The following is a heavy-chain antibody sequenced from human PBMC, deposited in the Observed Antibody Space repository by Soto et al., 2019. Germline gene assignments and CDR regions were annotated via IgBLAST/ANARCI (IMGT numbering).Heavy chain of an antibody. CDR3: ARESYGSGDS. D-gene: IGHD3-10*01. CDR1: GYSFTSYR. V-gene: IGHV5-51*03. Sequence: EVQLVQSGAEVKKPGESLKISCKASGYSFTSYRIGWVRQMPGKGLEWMAIIFPSDSRTKYSPAFQGQVTISVDKSISTAYLQWGSLKASDSAMYYCARESYGSGDSWGQGTLVTVSS. CDR2: IFPSDSRT. J-gene: IGHJ4*02.